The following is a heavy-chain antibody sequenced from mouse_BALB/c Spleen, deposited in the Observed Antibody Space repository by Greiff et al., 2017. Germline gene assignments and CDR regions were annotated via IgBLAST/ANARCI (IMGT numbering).Heavy chain of an antibody. CDR3: ATGYRYDGYYFDY. D-gene: IGHD2-14*01. CDR2: INPSNGRT. V-gene: IGHV1S81*02. J-gene: IGHJ2*01. Sequence: QVQLQQPGAELVKPGASVKLSCKASGYTFTSYWMHWVKQRPGQGLEWIGEINPSNGRTNYNEKFKSKATLTVDKSSSTAYMQLSSLTSEDSAVYCCATGYRYDGYYFDYWGQGTTLTGSS. CDR1: GYTFTSYW.